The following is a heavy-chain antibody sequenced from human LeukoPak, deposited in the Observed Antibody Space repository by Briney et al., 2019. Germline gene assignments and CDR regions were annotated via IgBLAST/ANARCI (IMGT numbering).Heavy chain of an antibody. CDR1: GGSISSSSYY. J-gene: IGHJ3*02. CDR3: ARHQSVFTGAFDI. V-gene: IGHV4-39*01. D-gene: IGHD1-1*01. Sequence: KSSETLSLTCTVSGGSISSSSYYWGWIRQPPGKGLEWIGSIYYSGSTYYNPSLKSRVTISVDTSKNQFSLKLSSVTAADTAVYYCARHQSVFTGAFDIWGQGTMVTVSS. CDR2: IYYSGST.